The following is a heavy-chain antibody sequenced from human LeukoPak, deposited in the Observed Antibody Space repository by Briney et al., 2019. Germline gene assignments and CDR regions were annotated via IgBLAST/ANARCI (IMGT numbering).Heavy chain of an antibody. CDR1: GGTFSSYA. D-gene: IGHD4-17*01. CDR2: IIPIFGTA. Sequence: SVKVSCKASGGTFSSYAISWVRQAPGQGLEWMGGIIPIFGTANYAQKFQGRVTITADESTSTAYMELSSLRSEDTAVYYCAMTLREEYGDYGDYFDYWGQGTLVTVSS. CDR3: AMTLREEYGDYGDYFDY. V-gene: IGHV1-69*13. J-gene: IGHJ4*02.